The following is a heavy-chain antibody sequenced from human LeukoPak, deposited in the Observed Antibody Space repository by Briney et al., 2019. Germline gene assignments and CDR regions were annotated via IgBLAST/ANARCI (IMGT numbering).Heavy chain of an antibody. Sequence: TGGSLRLSCAASGFTFSSYSMNWVRQAPGKGLEWVSSISSSSSYIYYADSVKGRFTISRDNAKNSLYLQMNSLRAEDTAVYYCARVWQLVHDYWGQGTLVTVSS. J-gene: IGHJ4*02. V-gene: IGHV3-21*01. CDR3: ARVWQLVHDY. CDR2: ISSSSSYI. CDR1: GFTFSSYS. D-gene: IGHD6-6*01.